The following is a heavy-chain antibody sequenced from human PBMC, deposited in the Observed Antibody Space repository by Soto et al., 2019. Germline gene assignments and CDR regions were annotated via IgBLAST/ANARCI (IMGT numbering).Heavy chain of an antibody. V-gene: IGHV3-33*01. D-gene: IGHD5-18*01. Sequence: GGSLRLSCAASGFTFSSYGMHWVRQAPGKGLEWVAVIWYDGSNKYYADSVKGRFTISRDNSKNTLYLQMNSLRAEDTAVFYCARESSPPPQLWPNFDYWGQGTLVTVSS. J-gene: IGHJ4*02. CDR2: IWYDGSNK. CDR1: GFTFSSYG. CDR3: ARESSPPPQLWPNFDY.